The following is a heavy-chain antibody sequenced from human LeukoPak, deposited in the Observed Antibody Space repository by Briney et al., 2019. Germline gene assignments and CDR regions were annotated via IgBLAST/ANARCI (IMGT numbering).Heavy chain of an antibody. J-gene: IGHJ4*02. V-gene: IGHV3-7*01. Sequence: ETLSLTCAVYGGSFSGYYWSWVRQAPGKGLEWVANIKQDGSEKYYVDSVKGRFTISRDNAKNSLYLQMNSLRAEDTAVYYCARGRWELLWWGQGTLVTVSS. CDR1: GGSFSGYY. CDR3: ARGRWELLW. D-gene: IGHD1-26*01. CDR2: IKQDGSEK.